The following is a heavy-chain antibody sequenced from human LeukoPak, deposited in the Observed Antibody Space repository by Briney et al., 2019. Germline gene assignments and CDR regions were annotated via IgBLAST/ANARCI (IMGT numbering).Heavy chain of an antibody. CDR1: GGSFSGYY. CDR3: ARGPSSMTTVTTNGAFDI. J-gene: IGHJ3*02. CDR2: INHSGST. D-gene: IGHD4-17*01. Sequence: SETLSLTCAVYGGSFSGYYWSWIRQTPGKGLEWIGEINHSGSTNYNPSLKSRVTISVDTSKNQFSLKLSSVTAADTAVYYCARGPSSMTTVTTNGAFDIWGQGTMVTVSS. V-gene: IGHV4-34*01.